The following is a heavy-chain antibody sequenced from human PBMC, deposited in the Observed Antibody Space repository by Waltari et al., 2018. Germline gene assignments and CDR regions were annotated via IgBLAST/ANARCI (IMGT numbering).Heavy chain of an antibody. Sequence: DVQLVDSGGGLVTPGGSLRLSCAGSGFTFSYACMTWVRQVPGKGLEWVGRSKSKSDCGTIDYSAPWKGRFIISRDDSENTLYLQMNNVETEDTAVYYCSSDRVCQYNWNDSDFDYWGQGTPVTVSS. J-gene: IGHJ4*02. CDR2: SKSKSDCGTI. V-gene: IGHV3-15*01. D-gene: IGHD1-20*01. CDR1: GFTFSYAC. CDR3: SSDRVCQYNWNDSDFDY.